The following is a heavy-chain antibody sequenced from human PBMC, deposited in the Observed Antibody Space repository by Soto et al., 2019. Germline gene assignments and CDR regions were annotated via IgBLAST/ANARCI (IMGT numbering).Heavy chain of an antibody. CDR1: GFIFSTYA. D-gene: IGHD4-17*01. J-gene: IGHJ3*02. CDR2: ISNSGGTA. V-gene: IGHV3-23*01. CDR3: AHPRGYGVFDAVDI. Sequence: GGSLRLSCAASGFIFSTYAMNWVRQAPGKGLELVSAISNSGGTAYYAESVRGRFTISRDNSINTLYLQMSSRRTEDTAVYYCAHPRGYGVFDAVDIWGQGTRVTV.